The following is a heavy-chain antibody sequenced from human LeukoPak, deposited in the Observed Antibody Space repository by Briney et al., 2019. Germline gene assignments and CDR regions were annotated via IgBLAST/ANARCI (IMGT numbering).Heavy chain of an antibody. J-gene: IGHJ4*02. CDR3: ARVVLWFGELSPYFDY. CDR1: GGSFSGYY. Sequence: SETLSLTCAVYGGSFSGYYWSWIRQPPGKGLEWIGYIYYSGSTNYNPSLKSRVTISVDTSKNQFSLKLSSVTAADTAVYYCARVVLWFGELSPYFDYWGQGTLVTVSS. D-gene: IGHD3-10*01. V-gene: IGHV4-59*01. CDR2: IYYSGST.